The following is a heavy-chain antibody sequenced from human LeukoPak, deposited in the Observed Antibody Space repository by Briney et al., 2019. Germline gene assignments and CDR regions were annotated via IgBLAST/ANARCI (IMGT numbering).Heavy chain of an antibody. J-gene: IGHJ3*02. CDR2: IYYSGGT. CDR3: ARDTSYYYDSSGPYPDDAFDI. Sequence: SETLTLTCTVSGGTISSYYLSWIRQPPGKGLEWIGYIYYSGGTNYNPSLKSRVTISVDTSKNQFCLKLSSVTAADTAVYYCARDTSYYYDSSGPYPDDAFDIWGQGTMVTVSS. V-gene: IGHV4-59*01. D-gene: IGHD3-22*01. CDR1: GGTISSYY.